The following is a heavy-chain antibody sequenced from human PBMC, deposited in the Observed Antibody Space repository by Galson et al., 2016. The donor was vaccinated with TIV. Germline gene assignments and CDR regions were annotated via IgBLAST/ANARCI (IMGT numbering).Heavy chain of an antibody. Sequence: ETLSLTCTVSGGSVTSSHWSWIRQPAGKGLEWIGRVYPSGYTNYSPSLKSRVTMSLDTSKNQFSLNLMSVTAADTAVYYCAKEGYSYRLSWGQGILVTVSS. CDR1: GGSVTSSH. CDR3: AKEGYSYRLS. CDR2: VYPSGYT. D-gene: IGHD5-18*01. V-gene: IGHV4-4*07. J-gene: IGHJ4*02.